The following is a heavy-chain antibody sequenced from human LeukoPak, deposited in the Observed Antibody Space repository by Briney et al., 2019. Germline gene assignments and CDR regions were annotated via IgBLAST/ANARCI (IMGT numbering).Heavy chain of an antibody. CDR1: GFTFSSYW. V-gene: IGHV3-7*01. D-gene: IGHD3-16*01. J-gene: IGHJ2*01. Sequence: GGSLRLSCAASGFTFSSYWMNWARQAPGKGLEWVASINHNGNVNYYVDSVKGRFTISRDNAKNSLYLQLNRLRDEDTAVYYCARDNLSPYWYFDLWGRGTLVTVSS. CDR3: ARDNLSPYWYFDL. CDR2: INHNGNVN.